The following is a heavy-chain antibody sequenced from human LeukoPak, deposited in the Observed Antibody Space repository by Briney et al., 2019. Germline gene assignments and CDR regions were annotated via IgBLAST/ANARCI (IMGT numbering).Heavy chain of an antibody. D-gene: IGHD1-26*01. V-gene: IGHV4-39*01. J-gene: IGHJ4*02. CDR1: GGSISTSNYY. CDR2: IYYSGST. Sequence: PSETLSLTCTVSGGSISTSNYYWGWIRQPPGKGLEWIGSIYYSGSTYYNPSLKSRVTISVDTSKNQFSLKLSSVTAADTAVYYCARAEPPSGSYFQPDFDYWGQGTLVTVSS. CDR3: ARAEPPSGSYFQPDFDY.